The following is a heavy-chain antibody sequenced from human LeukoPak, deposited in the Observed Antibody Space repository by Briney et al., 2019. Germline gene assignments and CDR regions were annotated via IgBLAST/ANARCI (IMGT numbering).Heavy chain of an antibody. V-gene: IGHV4-39*07. Sequence: SETLSLTCTVSGGSISSSSYYWGWIRQPPGKGLEWIGSIYYNGSTYYNPSLKSRVTISVDTSKNQFSLKLSSVTAADTAVYYCARDRGGRIRNWFDPGAREPWSPSPQ. D-gene: IGHD2-15*01. CDR1: GGSISSSSYY. CDR3: ARDRGGRIRNWFDP. CDR2: IYYNGST. J-gene: IGHJ5*02.